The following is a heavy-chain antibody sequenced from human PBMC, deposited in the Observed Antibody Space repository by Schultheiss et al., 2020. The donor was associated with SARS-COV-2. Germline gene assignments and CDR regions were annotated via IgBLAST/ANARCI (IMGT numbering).Heavy chain of an antibody. CDR3: ARPNRGDIVVVPAAISGTYGWFDP. J-gene: IGHJ5*02. CDR1: GYSFTSYW. CDR2: IYPGDSDT. D-gene: IGHD2-2*02. Sequence: GGSLRLSCKGSGYSFTSYWIGWVRQMPGKGLEWMGIIYPGDSDTRYSPSFQGQVTISADKSISTAYLQWSSLKASDTAMYYCARPNRGDIVVVPAAISGTYGWFDPWGQGTLVTVSS. V-gene: IGHV5-51*01.